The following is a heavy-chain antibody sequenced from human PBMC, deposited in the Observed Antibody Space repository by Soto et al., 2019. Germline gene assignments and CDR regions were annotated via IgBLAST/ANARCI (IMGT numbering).Heavy chain of an antibody. CDR1: GDSISSSSYY. CDR2: IYYSGST. CDR3: AGSYDYGDNWFEP. J-gene: IGHJ5*02. V-gene: IGHV4-39*07. Sequence: PSETLSLTCTVSGDSISSSSYYWGWIRQPPGKGLEWIGNIYYSGSTYYNPSLKSRVTISVDTSKNQFSLKLSSVTAADTAVYYCAGSYDYGDNWFEPWGQGTLVTVSS. D-gene: IGHD4-17*01.